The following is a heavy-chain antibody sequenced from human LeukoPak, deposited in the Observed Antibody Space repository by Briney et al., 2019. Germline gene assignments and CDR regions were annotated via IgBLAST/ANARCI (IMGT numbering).Heavy chain of an antibody. J-gene: IGHJ4*02. CDR3: ARELRSETYRSYYFDY. V-gene: IGHV3-53*01. Sequence: GGSLRLSCAASGFTVSSNYMNWLRQAPGEGLEWVSIIYGGGSTYYADSVKGRFTISRDNSKNTLYLQMNSLRAEDTAVYYCARELRSETYRSYYFDYWGQGTLVTVSS. CDR2: IYGGGST. CDR1: GFTVSSNY.